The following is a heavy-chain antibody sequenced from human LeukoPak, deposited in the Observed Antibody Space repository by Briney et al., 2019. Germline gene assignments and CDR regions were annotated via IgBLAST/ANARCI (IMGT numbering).Heavy chain of an antibody. J-gene: IGHJ4*02. Sequence: GESLKISCKGSGXTFTNYYSGWVRQTPGKGLEWMGIISPGDSDARYSPSFQGQVTISADKSISTAYLRWSSLKASDTAMYYCARRYCSSTSCNPYFFDYWGQGTLVTVSS. D-gene: IGHD2-2*01. CDR3: ARRYCSSTSCNPYFFDY. CDR2: ISPGDSDA. V-gene: IGHV5-51*01. CDR1: GXTFTNYY.